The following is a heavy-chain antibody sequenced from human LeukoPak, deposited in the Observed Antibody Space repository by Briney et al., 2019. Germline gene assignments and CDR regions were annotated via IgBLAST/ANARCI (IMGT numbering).Heavy chain of an antibody. CDR2: ISGSGNST. V-gene: IGHV3-23*01. CDR3: ARGPHCSGGTCYVLGAFDI. CDR1: GFTFSDDY. J-gene: IGHJ3*02. Sequence: GGSLRLSCAASGFTFSDDYMSWIRQAPGKGLEWVSGISGSGNSTYYADSVKGRFTISRDNSKNTLYLQMNSLRAEGTAVYYCARGPHCSGGTCYVLGAFDIWGQGTMVTVSS. D-gene: IGHD2-15*01.